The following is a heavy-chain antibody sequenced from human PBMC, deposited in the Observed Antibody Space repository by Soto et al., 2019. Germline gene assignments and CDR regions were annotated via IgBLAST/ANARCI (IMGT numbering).Heavy chain of an antibody. CDR2: ISYDGSNK. CDR3: ARDRNYYGSGSYYIQITPMDV. D-gene: IGHD3-10*01. V-gene: IGHV3-30-3*01. CDR1: GFTFSSYA. J-gene: IGHJ6*02. Sequence: GGSLRLSCAASGFTFSSYAMHWVRQAPGKGLEWVAVISYDGSNKYYADSVKGRFTISRDNSKNTLYLQMNSLRAEDTAVYYCARDRNYYGSGSYYIQITPMDVWGQGTTVTVSS.